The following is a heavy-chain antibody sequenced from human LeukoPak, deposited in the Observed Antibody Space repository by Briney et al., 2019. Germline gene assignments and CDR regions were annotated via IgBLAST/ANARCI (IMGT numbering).Heavy chain of an antibody. CDR1: GGSISSYY. CDR2: IYYSGST. CDR3: ARDPTTYYGMDV. V-gene: IGHV4-59*12. Sequence: SETLSLTCTVSGGSISSYYWSWIRQPPGKGLEWIGYIYYSGSTNYNPSLKSRVTISVDTSKNQFSLKLSSVTAADTAVYYCARDPTTYYGMDVWGQGTTVTVSS. J-gene: IGHJ6*02. D-gene: IGHD1-14*01.